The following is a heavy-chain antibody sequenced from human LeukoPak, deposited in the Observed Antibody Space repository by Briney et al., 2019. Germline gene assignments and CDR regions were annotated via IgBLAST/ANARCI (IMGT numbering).Heavy chain of an antibody. CDR1: GFPFIEYS. CDR3: ARDHNYAFDN. Sequence: GGSLRLSCTASGFPFIEYSMNWVRQAPGKGLEWISYIGIDSGNTKYADSVRGRFTISADRAKNSLYLQMNSLRVEDTAVYYCARDHNYAFDNWGQGTLVSVAS. V-gene: IGHV3-48*01. J-gene: IGHJ4*02. CDR2: IGIDSGNT. D-gene: IGHD1-1*01.